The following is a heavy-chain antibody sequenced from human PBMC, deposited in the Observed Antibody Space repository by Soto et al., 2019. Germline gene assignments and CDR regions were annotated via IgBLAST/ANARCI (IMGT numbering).Heavy chain of an antibody. V-gene: IGHV4-61*08. CDR3: ARRSRVWSPLYYYYYMDV. D-gene: IGHD3-3*01. Sequence: SEILSLTCTVSGGSISSGGYYWSWIRQPPGKGLEWIGYIYYSGSTNYNPSLKSRVTISVDTSKNQFSLKLSSVTAADTAVYYCARRSRVWSPLYYYYYMDVWGKGTTVTVSS. CDR2: IYYSGST. CDR1: GGSISSGGYY. J-gene: IGHJ6*03.